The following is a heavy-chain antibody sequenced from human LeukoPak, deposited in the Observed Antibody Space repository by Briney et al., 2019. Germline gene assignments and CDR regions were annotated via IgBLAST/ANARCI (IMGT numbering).Heavy chain of an antibody. CDR3: ARAGANRGYCSGGSCYGPGNWFDP. CDR2: IYYSGTT. V-gene: IGHV4-39*07. CDR1: GGSISSSSYY. Sequence: PSETLSLTCTVSGGSISSSSYYWGWIRQPPGKGLEWTGSIYYSGTTYYNPSLKRRVTISVDTSKNQFSLMLSSVTAADTAVYYCARAGANRGYCSGGSCYGPGNWFDPWGQGTLVTVSS. J-gene: IGHJ5*02. D-gene: IGHD2-15*01.